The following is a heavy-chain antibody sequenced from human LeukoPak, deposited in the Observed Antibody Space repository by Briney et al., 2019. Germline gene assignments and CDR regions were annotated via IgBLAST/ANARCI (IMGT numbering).Heavy chain of an antibody. CDR3: AREEGYSGYDSGPRSGPPSPRNTEIDY. D-gene: IGHD5-12*01. CDR2: ISTYNGNT. J-gene: IGHJ4*02. V-gene: IGHV1-18*04. CDR1: GYNFDRYG. Sequence: GASVKVSCKGSGYNFDRYGVNWVRQAPGQGLEWVGWISTYNGNTFYAQKFEGRVSMTTDTSTNTVYMDLRSLRSDDTAVYYCAREEGYSGYDSGPRSGPPSPRNTEIDYWGQGTLVTVSS.